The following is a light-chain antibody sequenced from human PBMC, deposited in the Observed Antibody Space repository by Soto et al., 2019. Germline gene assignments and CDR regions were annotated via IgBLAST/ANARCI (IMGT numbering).Light chain of an antibody. V-gene: IGKV3-20*01. Sequence: EIVLTQSPGTLSLSPGERATLSCRASQSVSSSYLAWYQQKPGQAPRLLIYGASSRATGIPDRFSGSGSGTAFTLTINRLAPEDFAVYYCQQYGSSGYTFGQGTKLEIK. CDR1: QSVSSSY. CDR2: GAS. CDR3: QQYGSSGYT. J-gene: IGKJ2*01.